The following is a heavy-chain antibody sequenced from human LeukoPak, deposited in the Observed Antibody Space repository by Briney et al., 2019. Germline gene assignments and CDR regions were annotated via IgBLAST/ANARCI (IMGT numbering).Heavy chain of an antibody. CDR3: ARDNWIYGSSMDV. CDR1: GGSISSGDYY. Sequence: KPSETLSLTCTVSGGSISSGDYYWRWIRQPPGKGLEWIGYIYYSGSTNYHPSLKSRVTISVDPSKNQFSMKLSSVTAADTAVFYCARDNWIYGSSMDVWGQGATVTVSS. CDR2: IYYSGST. V-gene: IGHV4-61*08. J-gene: IGHJ6*02. D-gene: IGHD1-7*01.